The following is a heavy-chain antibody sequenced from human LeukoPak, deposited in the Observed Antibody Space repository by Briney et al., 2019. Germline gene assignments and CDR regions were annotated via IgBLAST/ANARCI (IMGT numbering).Heavy chain of an antibody. Sequence: GSLRLSCAASGFSFTDAWMNWVRQVPGKGLEWVGRIKSKADSGTRDFAAPVKGRFSISRDDSKKTFYLQMNGLKTEDTAVYYCSAGTGRSDFDYWGQGTLVTVSS. J-gene: IGHJ4*02. V-gene: IGHV3-15*01. CDR2: IKSKADSGTR. CDR1: GFSFTDAW. D-gene: IGHD1-1*01. CDR3: SAGTGRSDFDY.